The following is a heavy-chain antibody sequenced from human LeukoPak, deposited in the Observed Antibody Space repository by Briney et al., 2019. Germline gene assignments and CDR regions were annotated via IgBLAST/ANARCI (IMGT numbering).Heavy chain of an antibody. CDR2: FNHNWGA. J-gene: IGHJ4*02. V-gene: IGHV4-34*01. D-gene: IGHD3-10*01. CDR3: AASLWFGIYPDY. Sequence: SETLSLTCAVYSGSFSGYYWTWFRQPPGKGLEWIGEFNHNWGAKYNPSLKSRVTISVDTSKNHLSLSLNSVTAADTAVYYCAASLWFGIYPDYWGQGSLVTVSS. CDR1: SGSFSGYY.